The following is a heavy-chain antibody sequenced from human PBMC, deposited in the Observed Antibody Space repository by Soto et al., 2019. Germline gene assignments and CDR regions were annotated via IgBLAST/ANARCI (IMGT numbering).Heavy chain of an antibody. Sequence: QVHLVQSGAEMKKPGSSVKVSCQSSGGTFNTYAMNWVRQAPGQGPEWMGDISPMFGAANYAPKFQGRVTITADESTGTSYMQLGSLTSEDTALYFCAREVQVHTPAFVYWGQGTLVTVSS. V-gene: IGHV1-69*19. CDR2: ISPMFGAA. CDR1: GGTFNTYA. J-gene: IGHJ4*02. D-gene: IGHD3-10*01. CDR3: AREVQVHTPAFVY.